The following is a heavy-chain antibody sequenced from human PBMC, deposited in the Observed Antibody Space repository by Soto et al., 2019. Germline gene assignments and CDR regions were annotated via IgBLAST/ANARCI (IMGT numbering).Heavy chain of an antibody. CDR1: GFSFSKYA. CDR3: ARKAVPDF. J-gene: IGHJ4*02. D-gene: IGHD6-19*01. CDR2: ITYDATNE. Sequence: QVKLVESGGTVVQPGRSLRLSCAASGFSFSKYAMHWVLQAPGKGLEWVAVITYDATNEYYADSVKGRFTISRDNSNNTLSLHMSSLRLADTAVYYCARKAVPDFWGQGTLVTVSS. V-gene: IGHV3-30-3*01.